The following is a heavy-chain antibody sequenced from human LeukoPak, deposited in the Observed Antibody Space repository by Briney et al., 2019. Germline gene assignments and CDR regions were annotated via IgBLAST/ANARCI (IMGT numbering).Heavy chain of an antibody. CDR1: GFTFGDYA. V-gene: IGHV3-49*04. CDR3: TRDTNRQGFGGVISYFDY. D-gene: IGHD3-16*02. CDR2: IRSKAYGGTT. Sequence: GGSLRLSCTASGFTFGDYAMSWVRQAPGKGLEWVGFIRSKAYGGTTEYAASVKGRFTISRDDSKSIAYLQMNSLKTEDTAVYYCTRDTNRQGFGGVISYFDYWGQGTLVTVSS. J-gene: IGHJ4*02.